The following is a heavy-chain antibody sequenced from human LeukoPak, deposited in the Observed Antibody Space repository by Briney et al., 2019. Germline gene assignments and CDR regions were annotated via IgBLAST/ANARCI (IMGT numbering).Heavy chain of an antibody. CDR3: ARGPGTWYYY. V-gene: IGHV4-61*08. Sequence: SETLSLTCTVSGDSVASGGYYWNWIRQPPGKGLEWIGYIYYSVSTNYNLSLKSRVTISVDTSENQFSLKLSSVTAADTALYYCARGPGTWYYYWGQGTLVTVSS. CDR2: IYYSVST. D-gene: IGHD6-13*01. CDR1: GDSVASGGYY. J-gene: IGHJ4*02.